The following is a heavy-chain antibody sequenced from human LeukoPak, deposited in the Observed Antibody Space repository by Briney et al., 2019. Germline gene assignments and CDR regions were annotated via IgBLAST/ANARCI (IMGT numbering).Heavy chain of an antibody. V-gene: IGHV6-1*01. CDR2: TYYRSKWYN. J-gene: IGHJ2*01. D-gene: IGHD1-26*01. CDR3: ARGKWELLSHYWCFDL. CDR1: GDSVSSNSAA. Sequence: SQTLSLTCAISGDSVSSNSAAWNWIRQSPSRGLEWLGRTYYRSKWYNDYAVSVKSRITISPDTSKNQFSLQLNSVTPEDTAVYYCARGKWELLSHYWCFDLWGRGTLVTVSS.